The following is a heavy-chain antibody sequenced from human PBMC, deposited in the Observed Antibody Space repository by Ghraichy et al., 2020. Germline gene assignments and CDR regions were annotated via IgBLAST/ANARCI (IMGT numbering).Heavy chain of an antibody. Sequence: SETLSLTCAVYGGSFSGYYWSWIRQRPGKGLEWIGEINHSGSTNYNPSLKSRVTISVDTSKNQFSLKLSSVTAADTAVYYCARGAVLGYVWGSYRPGPAFDIWGQGTMVTVSS. J-gene: IGHJ3*02. CDR3: ARGAVLGYVWGSYRPGPAFDI. D-gene: IGHD3-16*02. CDR2: INHSGST. V-gene: IGHV4-34*01. CDR1: GGSFSGYY.